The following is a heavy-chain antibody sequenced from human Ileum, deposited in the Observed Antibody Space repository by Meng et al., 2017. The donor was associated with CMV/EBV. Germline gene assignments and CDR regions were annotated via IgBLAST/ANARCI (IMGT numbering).Heavy chain of an antibody. J-gene: IGHJ5*02. D-gene: IGHD4-11*01. V-gene: IGHV4-61*02. CDR3: ARGLTTILRFDP. CDR2: ISPSGST. Sequence: QVKGEETGPGSGNLSQTLSLTWTFFGGSISDSRFYWNWIRQPAGKGLEYIGRISPSGSTTYNPSLKSRVTISPDTSKKQFSLHLISVTAADTAVYYCARGLTTILRFDPWGQGTLVTVSS. CDR1: GGSISDSRFY.